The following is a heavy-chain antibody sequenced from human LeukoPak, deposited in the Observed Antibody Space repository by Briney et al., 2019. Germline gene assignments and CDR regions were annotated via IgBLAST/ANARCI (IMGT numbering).Heavy chain of an antibody. V-gene: IGHV4-30-4*01. J-gene: IGHJ4*02. CDR1: GGSISSGDYY. CDR2: IYYSGST. D-gene: IGHD3-22*01. Sequence: SETLSLTCTVSGGSISSGDYYWSWIRQPPGKGLEWIGYIYYSGSTYYNPSLKSRVTISVDTSKNQFSLKLSSVTAADTAVYYCAMGDSSGYYYGTFVDYWGQGTLVTVSS. CDR3: AMGDSSGYYYGTFVDY.